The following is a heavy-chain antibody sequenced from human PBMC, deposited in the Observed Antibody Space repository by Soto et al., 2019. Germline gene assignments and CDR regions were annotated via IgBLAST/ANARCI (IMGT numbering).Heavy chain of an antibody. J-gene: IGHJ5*02. D-gene: IGHD3-10*01. CDR2: SHYGGTT. V-gene: IGHV4-39*01. Sequence: SETLSLTCTVSGGSISSRNYYWGWLRQPPGKGLEWSGTSHYGGTTYDNPSLKSRVTISVDTSKNQFSLRLNSVTAADTAVYHCARHGREYYSRSGSYYTGREKYNWFDPWGQGILVTVSS. CDR3: ARHGREYYSRSGSYYTGREKYNWFDP. CDR1: GGSISSRNYY.